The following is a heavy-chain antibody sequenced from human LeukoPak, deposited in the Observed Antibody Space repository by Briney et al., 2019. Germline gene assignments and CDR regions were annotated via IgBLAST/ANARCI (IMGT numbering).Heavy chain of an antibody. V-gene: IGHV1-8*01. CDR2: MNPNNGNT. CDR1: GYTFTSYD. Sequence: GASVKVSCKASGYTFTSYDINWVRQATGQGLEWMGWMNPNNGNTGYAQTFQGRVTMTRDTFTSTAYKELRSLTSEDTAVYYCVRDGEGLAISVNYWFDLWGQGTLVTVSS. D-gene: IGHD3-10*01. CDR3: VRDGEGLAISVNYWFDL. J-gene: IGHJ5*02.